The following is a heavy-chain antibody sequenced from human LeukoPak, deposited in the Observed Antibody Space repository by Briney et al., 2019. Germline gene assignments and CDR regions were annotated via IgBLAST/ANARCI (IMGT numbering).Heavy chain of an antibody. CDR2: IFYYGTS. D-gene: IGHD3/OR15-3a*01. Sequence: SETLSLTCTVSGDSVSSPTYFWGWIRHPPGKGLEWIGSIFYYGTSYYNPSLKSRVTIPVDTSTNQFSLKLNSVTAADTAVYYCARIGQSVHYYMDVWGNGTTVDVSS. V-gene: IGHV4-39*01. CDR3: ARIGQSVHYYMDV. CDR1: GDSVSSPTYF. J-gene: IGHJ6*03.